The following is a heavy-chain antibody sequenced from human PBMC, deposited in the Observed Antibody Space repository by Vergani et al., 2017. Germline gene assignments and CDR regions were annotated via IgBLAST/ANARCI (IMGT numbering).Heavy chain of an antibody. D-gene: IGHD5-18*01. CDR3: ARDGEDTAMVTVKAHY. CDR2: IYHSGST. J-gene: IGHJ4*02. CDR1: GGSISSYY. Sequence: QVQLQESGPGLVKPSETLSLTCTVSGGSISSYYWSWVRQPPGKGLEWIGEIYHSGSTNYNPSLKSRVTISVDKSKNQFSLKLSSVTAADTAVYYCARDGEDTAMVTVKAHYWGQGTLVTVSS. V-gene: IGHV4-59*12.